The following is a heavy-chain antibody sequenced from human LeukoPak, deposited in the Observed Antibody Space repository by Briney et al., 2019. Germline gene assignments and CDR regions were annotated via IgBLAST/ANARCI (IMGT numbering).Heavy chain of an antibody. CDR3: ARDQRRFGELLRFDY. CDR1: GFTFSGFE. D-gene: IGHD3-10*01. V-gene: IGHV3-48*03. Sequence: GGSLRLSCAASGFTFSGFEMNWVRQAPGKGLEWVSFISDSGTATYYADSVKGRFTISRDNSKNSLYLQMNSLRAEDTAVYYCARDQRRFGELLRFDYWGQGTLVTVSS. CDR2: ISDSGTAT. J-gene: IGHJ4*02.